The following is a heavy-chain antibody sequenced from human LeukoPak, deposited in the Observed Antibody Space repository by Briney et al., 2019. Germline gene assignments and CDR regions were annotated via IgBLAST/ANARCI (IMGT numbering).Heavy chain of an antibody. V-gene: IGHV3-33*01. CDR1: GFTFSTYG. Sequence: PGRSLRLSCAASGFTFSTYGMHWVRQAPGKGLEWLAVIWYDGHREYHEDSVKGRFTISGDKAQNTVYLQMSSLRGEDTAVYYCARGKIRMLGYYDYYYGMDVWGQGTTVSVSS. CDR3: ARGKIRMLGYYDYYYGMDV. D-gene: IGHD3-3*01. CDR2: IWYDGHRE. J-gene: IGHJ6*02.